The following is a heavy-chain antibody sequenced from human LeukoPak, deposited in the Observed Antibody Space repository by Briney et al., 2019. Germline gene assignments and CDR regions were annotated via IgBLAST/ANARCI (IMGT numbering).Heavy chain of an antibody. J-gene: IGHJ5*02. CDR3: ARDRLSFTMVRGVGHWFDP. V-gene: IGHV4-39*07. CDR2: IYHSGST. Sequence: SQTLSLTCTVSGGSINSGNYYWNWIRQPPGKGLEWIGSIYHSGSTYYNPSLKSRVTISVDTSKNQFSLKLSSVTAADTAVYYCARDRLSFTMVRGVGHWFDPWGQGTLVTVSS. D-gene: IGHD3-10*01. CDR1: GGSINSGNYY.